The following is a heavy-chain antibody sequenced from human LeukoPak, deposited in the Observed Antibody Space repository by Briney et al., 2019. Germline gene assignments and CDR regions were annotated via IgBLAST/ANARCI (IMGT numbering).Heavy chain of an antibody. CDR3: ARDRRQWLVLDRYYYMDV. V-gene: IGHV4-38-2*02. D-gene: IGHD6-19*01. J-gene: IGHJ6*03. CDR1: DYSISSGYY. Sequence: PSETLSLTCTVSDYSISSGYYWGWIRQPPGEGLEWIGSIYRNGSTYYNPSLKSRLTISVDRSKNQFSLKLTSVTAADTAVYYCARDRRQWLVLDRYYYMDVWGKGTTVTVSS. CDR2: IYRNGST.